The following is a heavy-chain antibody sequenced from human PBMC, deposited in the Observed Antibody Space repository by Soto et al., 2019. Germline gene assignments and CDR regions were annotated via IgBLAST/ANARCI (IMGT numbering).Heavy chain of an antibody. CDR3: ATVSLPPHTAIFHYDS. J-gene: IGHJ4*02. D-gene: IGHD2-21*02. CDR1: GYTFASYT. CDR2: ISAGDGNT. Sequence: ASVKVSCKASGYTFASYTLHWVRQAPGQRFEWLGWISAGDGNTKSSQKCQDRVTFDRNTSASTVSMELHSLRSEDTASYYCATVSLPPHTAIFHYDSWGQGSLVTVSS. V-gene: IGHV1-3*01.